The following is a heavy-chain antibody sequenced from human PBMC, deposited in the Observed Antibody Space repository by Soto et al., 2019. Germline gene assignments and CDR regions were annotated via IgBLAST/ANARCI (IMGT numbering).Heavy chain of an antibody. Sequence: PSETLSLTCAVSGYSISSGYYWGWIRQPPGKGLESIGSMYHSGSAYYNPSLKSRVTISVNTSKNQFSLKLNSVTAADTAVYYCARAATRYSAFDYWGQGTLVTVSS. J-gene: IGHJ4*02. CDR2: MYHSGSA. CDR3: ARAATRYSAFDY. CDR1: GYSISSGYY. D-gene: IGHD1-26*01. V-gene: IGHV4-38-2*01.